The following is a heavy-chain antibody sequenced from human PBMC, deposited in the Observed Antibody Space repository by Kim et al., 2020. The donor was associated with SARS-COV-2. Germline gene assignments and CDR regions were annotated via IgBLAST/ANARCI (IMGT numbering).Heavy chain of an antibody. J-gene: IGHJ6*01. D-gene: IGHD2-15*01. V-gene: IGHV3-30*02. CDR3: AKDLSSPRPTRYYYYYYGMDV. Sequence: FTISRDNSKNTLYLQMNSLRAEDTAVYYCAKDLSSPRPTRYYYYYYGMDVWGQGTTVTVSS.